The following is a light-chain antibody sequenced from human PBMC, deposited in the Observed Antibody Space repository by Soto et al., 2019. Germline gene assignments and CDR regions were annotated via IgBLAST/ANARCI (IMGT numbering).Light chain of an antibody. CDR2: DVS. Sequence: QSALTQPASVSGSPGQSITISCTGTSSDVGGYNYVSWYQQHPGKAPKLMIYDVSNRPSGVSNRFSGSKSGNTAFLTISGLQDEDEADYYCTSYTSSSTPVFGTGTKLTVL. J-gene: IGLJ1*01. V-gene: IGLV2-14*01. CDR1: SSDVGGYNY. CDR3: TSYTSSSTPV.